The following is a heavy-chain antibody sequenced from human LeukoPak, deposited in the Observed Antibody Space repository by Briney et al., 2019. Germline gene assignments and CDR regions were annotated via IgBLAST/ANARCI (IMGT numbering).Heavy chain of an antibody. CDR2: IYYSGST. J-gene: IGHJ4*02. Sequence: SETLSLTCTVSGGSISSSSYYWGWIRQPPGKGLEWIGSIYYSGSTYYNPSLKSRVTISVDTSKNQFSLKLSSVTAADTAVYYCARQRGPIAAAGIDYRGQGTLVTVSS. CDR3: ARQRGPIAAAGIDY. V-gene: IGHV4-39*01. D-gene: IGHD6-13*01. CDR1: GGSISSSSYY.